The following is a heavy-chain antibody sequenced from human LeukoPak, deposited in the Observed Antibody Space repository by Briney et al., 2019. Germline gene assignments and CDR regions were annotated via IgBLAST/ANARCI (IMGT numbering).Heavy chain of an antibody. V-gene: IGHV3-33*01. Sequence: GGSLRLSCAASGFTFSSYGMHWVRQAPGKGLEWVAVIWYDGSNKYYADPVKGRFTISRDNSKNTLYLQMNSLRAEDTAVYYCARESSSPDPYYYYYGMDVWGQGTTVTVSS. CDR3: ARESSSPDPYYYYYGMDV. D-gene: IGHD6-6*01. CDR2: IWYDGSNK. CDR1: GFTFSSYG. J-gene: IGHJ6*02.